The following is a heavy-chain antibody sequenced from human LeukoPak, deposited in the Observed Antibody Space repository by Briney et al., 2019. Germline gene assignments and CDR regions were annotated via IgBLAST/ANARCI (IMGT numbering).Heavy chain of an antibody. J-gene: IGHJ4*02. D-gene: IGHD3-9*01. CDR2: ISYDGSNR. CDR1: GFTFSSYA. CDR3: ARSLTYYDILTGPDY. Sequence: GGSLRLSCAASGFTFSSYAMHWVRQAPGKGLEWVAVISYDGSNRYYADSVKGPFTISRDNSKTTLYLQMNSLRAEDTAVYYCARSLTYYDILTGPDYWGQGTLVTVSS. V-gene: IGHV3-30*04.